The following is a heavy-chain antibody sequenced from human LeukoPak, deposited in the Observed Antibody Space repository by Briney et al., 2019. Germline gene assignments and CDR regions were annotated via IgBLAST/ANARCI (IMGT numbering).Heavy chain of an antibody. D-gene: IGHD6-19*01. J-gene: IGHJ4*02. CDR1: GFPFSSYW. CDR3: ARGSTQYSSGWYGLDY. CDR2: VNSDGSST. Sequence: GGPLRLSCAASGFPFSSYWMHWVRHAPGKGLVGVSRVNSDGSSTTYADSVKGRFTISRDNAKNTLYLQMNSLRAEDTAVYYCARGSTQYSSGWYGLDYWGQGTLVTVSS. V-gene: IGHV3-74*01.